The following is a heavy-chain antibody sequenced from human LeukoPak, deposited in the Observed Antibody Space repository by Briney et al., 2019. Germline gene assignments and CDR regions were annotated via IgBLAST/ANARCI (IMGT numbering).Heavy chain of an antibody. Sequence: GGSLRLSCAASGFTFSNAWMSRVRQAPGKGLEWVANIKQDGSEKYYVDSVKGRFTISRDNAKNSLYLQMNSLRAEDTAVYYCARDELQFDYWGQGTLVTVSS. CDR3: ARDELQFDY. CDR2: IKQDGSEK. CDR1: GFTFSNAW. J-gene: IGHJ4*02. V-gene: IGHV3-7*01. D-gene: IGHD2-21*01.